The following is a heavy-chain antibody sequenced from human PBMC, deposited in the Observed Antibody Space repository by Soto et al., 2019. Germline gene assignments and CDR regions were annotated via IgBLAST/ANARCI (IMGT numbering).Heavy chain of an antibody. CDR2: IYYSGST. CDR1: GGSISSYY. D-gene: IGHD2-15*01. V-gene: IGHV4-59*01. J-gene: IGHJ6*02. CDR3: ARDLVVVGGYYGMDV. Sequence: PSETLSLTCTVSGGSISSYYWSWIRQPPGKGLEWIGYIYYSGSTNYNPSLKSRVTISVDTSKNQFSLKLSSVTAADTAVYYCARDLVVVGGYYGMDVWGQGTTVTVSS.